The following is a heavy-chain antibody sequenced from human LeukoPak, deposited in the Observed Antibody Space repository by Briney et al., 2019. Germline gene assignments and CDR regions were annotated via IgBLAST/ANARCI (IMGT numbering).Heavy chain of an antibody. CDR3: ARQTGSGLFILP. CDR2: IYSGNT. V-gene: IGHV4-39*01. J-gene: IGHJ4*02. D-gene: IGHD3/OR15-3a*01. Sequence: SETLSLTCTVSGVSISSSNSYWGWIRQPPGKGLEWIGSIYSGNTYYNASLKSQVSISIDTSKNQFSLRLTSVTAADTAVYYCARQTGSGLFILPGGQGSLVTVSS. CDR1: GVSISSSNSY.